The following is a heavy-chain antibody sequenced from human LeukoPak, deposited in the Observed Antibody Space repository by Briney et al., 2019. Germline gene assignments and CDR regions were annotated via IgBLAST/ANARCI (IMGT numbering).Heavy chain of an antibody. Sequence: GGSLRLSCAASGFTFSSYSMNWVRQAPGKGLEWVSYISSSSSTIYYADSVKGRFTISRDNAKNSLYLQMNSLRAEDTAVYYCARESGSVTMVRGVIMNEGYFDYWGQGTLVTVSS. CDR1: GFTFSSYS. D-gene: IGHD3-10*01. J-gene: IGHJ4*02. V-gene: IGHV3-48*01. CDR2: ISSSSSTI. CDR3: ARESGSVTMVRGVIMNEGYFDY.